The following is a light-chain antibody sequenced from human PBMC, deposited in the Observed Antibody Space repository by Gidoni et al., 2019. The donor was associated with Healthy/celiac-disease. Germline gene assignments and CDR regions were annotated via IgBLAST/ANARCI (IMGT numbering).Light chain of an antibody. CDR2: LGS. J-gene: IGKJ4*01. V-gene: IGKV2-28*01. CDR3: MQALQYPLT. Sequence: IVMNQAPLSLPVTPGEPASIPCRSSPGLLHRDGYNYLDWYLQKPGQSPQLLIYLGSNRASGVPDRFSGSGSGTDFTLKISRVEPEDVGVYYCMQALQYPLTFGGGTKVEIK. CDR1: PGLLHRDGYNY.